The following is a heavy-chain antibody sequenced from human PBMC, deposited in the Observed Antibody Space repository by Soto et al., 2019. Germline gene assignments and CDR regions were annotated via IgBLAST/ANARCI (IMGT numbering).Heavy chain of an antibody. CDR2: IYYSGST. V-gene: IGHV4-39*01. J-gene: IGHJ6*02. D-gene: IGHD2-2*03. CDR3: ARLDASYYHYYGMDV. Sequence: SETLSLTCTVSGGSSSSSSYYWGWIRQPPGKGLEWIGSIYYSGSTYYNPSLKSRVTISVDTSKNQFSLKLSSVTAADTAVYYCARLDASYYHYYGMDVWGQGTKVTVSS. CDR1: GGSSSSSSYY.